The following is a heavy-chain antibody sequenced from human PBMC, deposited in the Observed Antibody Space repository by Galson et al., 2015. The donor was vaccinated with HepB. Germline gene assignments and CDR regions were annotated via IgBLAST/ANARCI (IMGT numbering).Heavy chain of an antibody. CDR1: GFTFSSYS. V-gene: IGHV3-21*01. CDR3: ARDTPSTIFGVAAPHGFDY. J-gene: IGHJ4*02. CDR2: ISSSSSYI. D-gene: IGHD3-3*01. Sequence: SLRLSCAASGFTFSSYSMNWVRQAPGKGLEWVSSISSSSSYIYYADSVKGRFTISRDNAKNSLYLQMNSLRAEDTAVYYCARDTPSTIFGVAAPHGFDYWGQGTLVTVSS.